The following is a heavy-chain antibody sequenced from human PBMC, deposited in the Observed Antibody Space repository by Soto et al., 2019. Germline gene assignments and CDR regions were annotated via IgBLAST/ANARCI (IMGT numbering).Heavy chain of an antibody. CDR3: AKDYYYDSSGYATFDY. J-gene: IGHJ4*02. D-gene: IGHD3-22*01. V-gene: IGHV3-30*18. CDR2: ISYDGSNK. Sequence: QVLLVESGGGVVQPGRSLRLSCAASGFTFSSYGMHWVRQAPGKGLEWVAIISYDGSNKYYADSVKGRFTISRDNSKNTLYLQMNSLRAEDTAVYYCAKDYYYDSSGYATFDYWGQGTLVTVSS. CDR1: GFTFSSYG.